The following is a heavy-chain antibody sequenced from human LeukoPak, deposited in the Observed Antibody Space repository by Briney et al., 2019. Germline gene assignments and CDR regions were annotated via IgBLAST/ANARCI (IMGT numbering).Heavy chain of an antibody. V-gene: IGHV1-24*01. J-gene: IGHJ1*01. CDR1: GYTLTELS. Sequence: ASVKVSCKVSGYTLTELSMHWVRQAPGKGLEWMGGFDPEDGETIYAQKFQGRVTMTEDTSTDTAYMELSSLRSEDTAVYYCAARRAPLRFLEWLPITHAEYFQHWGQGTLVTVSS. CDR3: AARRAPLRFLEWLPITHAEYFQH. D-gene: IGHD3-3*01. CDR2: FDPEDGET.